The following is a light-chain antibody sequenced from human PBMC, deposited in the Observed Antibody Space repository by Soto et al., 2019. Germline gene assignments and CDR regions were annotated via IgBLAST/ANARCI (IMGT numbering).Light chain of an antibody. V-gene: IGLV1-44*01. J-gene: IGLJ3*02. CDR2: SNN. Sequence: QSVLTQPPSASATPGQRVTISCSGSRSNIGSNTVNWYQQFPGTAPKLLIYSNNLRPSGVPDRFSVSKSGTSASLAISGLQSEDEADYYCAVWDDSLDVWVFGGGTKLTVL. CDR3: AVWDDSLDVWV. CDR1: RSNIGSNT.